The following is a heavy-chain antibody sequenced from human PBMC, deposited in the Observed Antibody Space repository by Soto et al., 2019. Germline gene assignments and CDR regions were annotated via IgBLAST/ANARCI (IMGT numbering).Heavy chain of an antibody. CDR3: ATMKGASQYYYYGMDV. V-gene: IGHV1-69*12. Sequence: QVQLVQSGAEVKKPGSSVKVSCKASGGTFSSYAISWVRQAPGQGLEWMGGIIPMFGTADYAQKFQGRVTITADESTSTAYMELSSLRSDDTAVYYCATMKGASQYYYYGMDVWGQGTTVTVSS. CDR2: IIPMFGTA. J-gene: IGHJ6*02. CDR1: GGTFSSYA.